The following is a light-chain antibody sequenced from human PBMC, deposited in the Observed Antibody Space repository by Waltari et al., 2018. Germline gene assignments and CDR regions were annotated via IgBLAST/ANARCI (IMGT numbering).Light chain of an antibody. V-gene: IGLV2-23*02. CDR1: RSDVGSYNL. Sequence: QSALTQPASVSGSPGQSITISCTGTRSDVGSYNLVSWYQQNPGKAPKLMIYEVSKRPSGVSNRFSGSKSGNTASLTISGLQAEDEADYYCCSYAGSSTNVIFGGGTKLTVL. J-gene: IGLJ2*01. CDR3: CSYAGSSTNVI. CDR2: EVS.